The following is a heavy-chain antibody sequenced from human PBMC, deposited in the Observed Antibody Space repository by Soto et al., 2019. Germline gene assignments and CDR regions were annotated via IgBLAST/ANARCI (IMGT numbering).Heavy chain of an antibody. V-gene: IGHV1-2*02. D-gene: IGHD6-19*01. CDR1: GYTFTGYY. CDR2: INPNSGGT. Sequence: QVQLVQSGAEVKKPGASVKVSCKASGYTFTGYYMHWVRQAPGQGLEWMGWINPNSGGTNYAQKFQGRVTMTRDTSISTAYMELSRLRSDDTAVYYCARDIYGGTSLSRVHSSGWGQGTLVTVSS. J-gene: IGHJ4*02. CDR3: ARDIYGGTSLSRVHSSG.